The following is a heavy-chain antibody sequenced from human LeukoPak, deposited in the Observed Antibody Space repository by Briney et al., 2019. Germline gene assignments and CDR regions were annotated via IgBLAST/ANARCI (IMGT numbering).Heavy chain of an antibody. D-gene: IGHD1-7*01. Sequence: GGSLRLSCAASGFTFSDYSMNWVRQAPGKGLEWVSYISTSGGTIYYADSVKGRFTISRDNAKNSLYLQMNSLRAEDTAVYYCAREGPELRVDYWGQGTLVTVSS. CDR2: ISTSGGTI. J-gene: IGHJ4*02. CDR1: GFTFSDYS. CDR3: AREGPELRVDY. V-gene: IGHV3-48*04.